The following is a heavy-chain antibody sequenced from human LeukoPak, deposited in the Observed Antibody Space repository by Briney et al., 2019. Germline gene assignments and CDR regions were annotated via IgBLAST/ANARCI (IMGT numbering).Heavy chain of an antibody. Sequence: GGSLRLSCAASGFTFSNYAMHWVRQAPGKGLEWVALISYDGSNKYYADSVKGRFTISRDNSKNTLYLQMNSLRAEDTAVYYCARDEMATMDPWGQGTLVTVSS. D-gene: IGHD5-24*01. CDR1: GFTFSNYA. J-gene: IGHJ5*02. CDR2: ISYDGSNK. V-gene: IGHV3-30*14. CDR3: ARDEMATMDP.